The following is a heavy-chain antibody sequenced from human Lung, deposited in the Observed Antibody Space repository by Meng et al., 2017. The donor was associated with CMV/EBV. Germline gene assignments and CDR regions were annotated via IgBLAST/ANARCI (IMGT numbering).Heavy chain of an antibody. Sequence: GSLRLSCTVSGYSISSGYYWGWIRQPPGKGLEWIGSIYHSGSTYYNPSLKSRVTISVDTSKNQFSLKVSSVTAADTAVYHCARSSSTVFWFDPWGQRTLVTISS. CDR1: GYSISSGYY. CDR3: ARSSSTVFWFDP. J-gene: IGHJ5*02. CDR2: IYHSGST. D-gene: IGHD4-11*01. V-gene: IGHV4-38-2*02.